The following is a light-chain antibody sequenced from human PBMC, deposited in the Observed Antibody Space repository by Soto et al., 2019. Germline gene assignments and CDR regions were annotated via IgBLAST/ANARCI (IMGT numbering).Light chain of an antibody. J-gene: IGKJ1*01. CDR3: QQYNTPPWT. Sequence: DIQMTQSPSTLSASVGDRITITCRASQDIRNWLAWDQQKPGKAPKLLIYEASTLETGVPSRFSGSGSGTEFTLPISGLQPDDFATYFCQQYNTPPWTVGRGTKVDI. CDR1: QDIRNW. V-gene: IGKV1-5*03. CDR2: EAS.